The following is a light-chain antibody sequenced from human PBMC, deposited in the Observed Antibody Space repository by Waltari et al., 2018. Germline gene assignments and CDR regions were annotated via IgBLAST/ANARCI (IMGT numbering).Light chain of an antibody. Sequence: IQFTQPPSFLSAYVGDRVTITCRASQGIGRFFASYQQHPGTAPTLLIYAASTLHSGVPPRFSGSCSGTEFTLTDSSLQPEDGAAYWWQPLHTDPRTVGGGTEV. CDR1: QGIGRF. J-gene: IGKJ4*01. V-gene: IGKV1-9*01. CDR2: AAS. CDR3: QPLHTDPRT.